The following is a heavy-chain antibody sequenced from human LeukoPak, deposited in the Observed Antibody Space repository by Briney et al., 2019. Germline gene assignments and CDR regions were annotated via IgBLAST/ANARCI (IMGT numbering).Heavy chain of an antibody. D-gene: IGHD5-12*01. CDR3: ARDDVATTGHFDY. CDR1: GGSFSDYF. J-gene: IGHJ4*02. Sequence: SETLSLTCAVYGGSFSDYFWNWIRQPPGKGLEWIGEINHSGSTNYNPSLKSRVTISVDTSMNQFSLKLSSVTAADTAVYYCARDDVATTGHFDYWGQGTLVTVSS. V-gene: IGHV4-34*01. CDR2: INHSGST.